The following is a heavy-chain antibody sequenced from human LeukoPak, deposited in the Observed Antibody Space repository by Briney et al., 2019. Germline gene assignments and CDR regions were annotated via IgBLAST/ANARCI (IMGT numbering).Heavy chain of an antibody. CDR3: ARGGYGWTFNQ. CDR1: GVPFSDNF. V-gene: IGHV3-11*01. J-gene: IGHJ4*02. CDR2: ISSRGDTI. Sequence: GGSLRLSCTASGVPFSDNFMGWLRQAPGKGLEWVSYISSRGDTIHYSDAVKGRFSISRDNSKRSLYLQMNRLRIDDTAVYYCARGGYGWTFNQWGQRTLVSVSS. D-gene: IGHD2/OR15-2a*01.